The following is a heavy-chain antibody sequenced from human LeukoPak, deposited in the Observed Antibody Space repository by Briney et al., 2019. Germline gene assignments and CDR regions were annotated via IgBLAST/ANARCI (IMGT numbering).Heavy chain of an antibody. Sequence: SGGSLRLSCAASGFTFDDYAMHWVRQAPGKGLEWVSLISGDGGSTYYADSVKGRFTISRDNSKNTLYLQMNSLRAEDTAVYYCARGQRGYSYGAFDYWGQGTLVTVSS. CDR2: ISGDGGST. CDR3: ARGQRGYSYGAFDY. D-gene: IGHD5-18*01. J-gene: IGHJ4*02. CDR1: GFTFDDYA. V-gene: IGHV3-43*02.